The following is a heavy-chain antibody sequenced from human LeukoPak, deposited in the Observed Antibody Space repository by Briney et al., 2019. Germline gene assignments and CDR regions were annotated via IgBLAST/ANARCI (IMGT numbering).Heavy chain of an antibody. J-gene: IGHJ4*02. D-gene: IGHD6-19*01. CDR1: GYSITSTYW. CDR3: VLSGWYSNYFDY. Sequence: SETLSLTCAVSGYSITSTYWWGWIRQPPGKGLEWIGSIYHSGSTYYNPSLKSRVTISVDTSKNQFSLKLSSVTAADTAVYYCVLSGWYSNYFDYWGQGTLVTVSS. V-gene: IGHV4-38-2*01. CDR2: IYHSGST.